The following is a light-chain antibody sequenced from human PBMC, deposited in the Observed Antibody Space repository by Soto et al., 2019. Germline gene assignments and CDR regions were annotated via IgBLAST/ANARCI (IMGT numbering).Light chain of an antibody. CDR2: EVS. J-gene: IGLJ1*01. Sequence: QSVLTQPPSASGSPGQSVTISCTGTSSDVGGYNYVSWYQQHPGKAPKLMIYEVSKRPSGVPDRFSGSKSGNTASLTVSGLQAEDEAEYYCSSYAGSNILYVFGTGTKVTVL. V-gene: IGLV2-8*01. CDR1: SSDVGGYNY. CDR3: SSYAGSNILYV.